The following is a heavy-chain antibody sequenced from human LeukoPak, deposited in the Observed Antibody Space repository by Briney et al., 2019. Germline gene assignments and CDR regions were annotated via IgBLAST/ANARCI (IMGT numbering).Heavy chain of an antibody. J-gene: IGHJ4*02. CDR3: AKVGITAAATRNPDFDY. D-gene: IGHD2-15*01. CDR1: GFTFSNYW. CDR2: ISYDGSNK. Sequence: GGSLRLSCAASGFTFSNYWMTWVRQAPGKGLEWVAVISYDGSNKYYADSVKGRFTISRDNSKNTLYLQMNSLRAEDTAVYYCAKVGITAAATRNPDFDYWGQGTLVTVSS. V-gene: IGHV3-30*18.